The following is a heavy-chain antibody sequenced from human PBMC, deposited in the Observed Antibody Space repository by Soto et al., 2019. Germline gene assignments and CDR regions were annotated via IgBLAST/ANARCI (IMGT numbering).Heavy chain of an antibody. J-gene: IGHJ4*02. Sequence: QVQLVQSGAEVKKPGASVKVSCKASGYTFTSYAMHWVRQAPGQRLEWMGSINTANDNTRYSQNFQGRVTITRDPVASTAYMELSSLKSEDTAIYYCARGSSWSYVDYWGQGTLVTVSS. CDR1: GYTFTSYA. V-gene: IGHV1-3*04. CDR2: INTANDNT. CDR3: ARGSSWSYVDY. D-gene: IGHD6-13*01.